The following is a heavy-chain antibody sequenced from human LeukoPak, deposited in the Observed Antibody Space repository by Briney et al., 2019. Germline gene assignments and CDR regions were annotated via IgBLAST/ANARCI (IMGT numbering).Heavy chain of an antibody. Sequence: GGSLRLSCAASGFTFRYYAISWVRHAPGKGLEWVSAISAGGGDTYYADSVKGRFTISRDNSKNTLYLQMNSLRVEDTAIYYCAKSDYYDSSGHPSSFDYWGQGTLVTVSS. J-gene: IGHJ4*02. CDR3: AKSDYYDSSGHPSSFDY. V-gene: IGHV3-23*01. CDR1: GFTFRYYA. CDR2: ISAGGGDT. D-gene: IGHD3-22*01.